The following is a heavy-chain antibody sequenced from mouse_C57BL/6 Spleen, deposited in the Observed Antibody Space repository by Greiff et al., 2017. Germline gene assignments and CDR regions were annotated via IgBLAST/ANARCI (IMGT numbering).Heavy chain of an antibody. CDR1: GYAFSSYW. J-gene: IGHJ4*01. CDR3: ARWDDGYAMDY. V-gene: IGHV1-80*01. Sequence: VMLVESGAELVKPGASVKISCKASGYAFSSYWMNWVKQRPGKGLEWIGQIYPGDGDTNYNGKFKGKATLTADKSSSPAHMQLSSLTSEDSEVDFCARWDDGYAMDYWGQGTSGTVSS. D-gene: IGHD4-1*01. CDR2: IYPGDGDT.